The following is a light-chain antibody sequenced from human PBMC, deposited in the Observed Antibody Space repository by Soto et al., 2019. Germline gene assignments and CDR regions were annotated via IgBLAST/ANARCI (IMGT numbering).Light chain of an antibody. Sequence: EIVLTQSPDTLSLSPGERVTLSCRASQSISRYLAWYQQKPGQAPRLLIFGASNRATGVPDRFSGSASGTDFTLTISRLEPEDFAVYYCQQSGSSSYTFGQGTKLEIK. V-gene: IGKV3-20*01. J-gene: IGKJ2*01. CDR1: QSISRY. CDR3: QQSGSSSYT. CDR2: GAS.